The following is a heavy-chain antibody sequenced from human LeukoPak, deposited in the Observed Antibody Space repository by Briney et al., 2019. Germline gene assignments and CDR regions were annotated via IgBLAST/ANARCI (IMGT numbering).Heavy chain of an antibody. J-gene: IGHJ5*02. D-gene: IGHD2-2*01. CDR2: IRSDNGNR. Sequence: ASVKVSCKASGYTFVTFGASWVRQAPGQGLEWMGWIRSDNGNRNYAQKFEDRVTMTTDTSTSTAYMELKNLRSDDTAVYYCARVGVVVPANWFDPWGQGTLVTVSS. CDR3: ARVGVVVPANWFDP. CDR1: GYTFVTFG. V-gene: IGHV1-18*01.